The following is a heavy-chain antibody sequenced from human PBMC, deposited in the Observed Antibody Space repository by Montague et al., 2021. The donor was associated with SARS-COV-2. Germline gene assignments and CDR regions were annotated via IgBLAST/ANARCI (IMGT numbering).Heavy chain of an antibody. V-gene: IGHV1-18*01. CDR3: ARGDGYNSPFDY. D-gene: IGHD5-24*01. CDR1: GYTFASYA. Sequence: SVKVSCTASGYTFASYAISWLRQAPGQGLEWVGWISTHNVNTNYAQSLQGRVTATKDTASSNAYLELRKLGSDDTAVYYCARGDGYNSPFDYWGQGTLVTVSS. J-gene: IGHJ4*02. CDR2: ISTHNVNT.